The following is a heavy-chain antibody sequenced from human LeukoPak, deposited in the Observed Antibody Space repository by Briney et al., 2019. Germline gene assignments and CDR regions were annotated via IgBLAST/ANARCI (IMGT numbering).Heavy chain of an antibody. Sequence: ASVKVSCKASGYTFTGYFMHWVRQAPGQGLEWMGWINPNSGGTNYAQKFQGRVTMTTDTSTSTAYMELRSLRSDDTAVYYCARVHYDIFSVYSSFNTWGRGPRFT. CDR1: GYTFTGYF. D-gene: IGHD3-9*01. J-gene: IGHJ4*02. V-gene: IGHV1-2*02. CDR3: ARVHYDIFSVYSSFNT. CDR2: INPNSGGT.